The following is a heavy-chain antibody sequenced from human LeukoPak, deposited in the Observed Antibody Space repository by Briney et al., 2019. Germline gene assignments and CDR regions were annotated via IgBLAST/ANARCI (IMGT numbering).Heavy chain of an antibody. CDR1: GGSFSGYY. D-gene: IGHD1-26*01. CDR3: ARDGIVGAINY. Sequence: SETLSLTCAVYGGSFSGYYWGWIRQPPGKGLEWIGEINHSGSTNYNPSLKSRVTISVDTSKNQFSLKLSSVTAADTAVYYCARDGIVGAINYWGQGTLVTVSS. J-gene: IGHJ4*02. V-gene: IGHV4-34*01. CDR2: INHSGST.